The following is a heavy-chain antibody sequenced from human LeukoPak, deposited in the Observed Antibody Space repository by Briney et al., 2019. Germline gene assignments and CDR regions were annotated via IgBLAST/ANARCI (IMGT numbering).Heavy chain of an antibody. V-gene: IGHV3-23*01. CDR2: ISGSGGST. D-gene: IGHD2-21*01. CDR3: AKDRAYGTYFDY. Sequence: GGSLRLSCAASGFTFSSYEMSWVRQAPGKGLEWVSAISGSGGSTYYADSVKGRFTISRDNSKNTLYLQMNSLRAEDTAVYYCAKDRAYGTYFDYWGQGTLVTVSS. J-gene: IGHJ4*02. CDR1: GFTFSSYE.